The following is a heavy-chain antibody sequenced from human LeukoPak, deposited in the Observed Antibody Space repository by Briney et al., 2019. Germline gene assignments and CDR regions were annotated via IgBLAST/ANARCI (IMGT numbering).Heavy chain of an antibody. J-gene: IGHJ4*02. Sequence: GRSLRLSCVASGFTFSNYGMHWVRQAPGKGLEWVAILWYDGNNKYYADAVRGRFTISRDNSKNTLYLQMNSLRVEDTAVYYCARESRPSSSWYRGNFGYWGQGTLVTVSS. V-gene: IGHV3-33*01. CDR1: GFTFSNYG. D-gene: IGHD6-13*01. CDR2: LWYDGNNK. CDR3: ARESRPSSSWYRGNFGY.